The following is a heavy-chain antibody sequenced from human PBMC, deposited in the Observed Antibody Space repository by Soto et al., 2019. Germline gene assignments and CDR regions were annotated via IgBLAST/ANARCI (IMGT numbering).Heavy chain of an antibody. V-gene: IGHV1-2*02. CDR1: GYTFTGYY. J-gene: IGHJ4*02. CDR2: INPNSGGT. D-gene: IGHD6-6*01. Sequence: ASVKVSCKASGYTFTGYYMHWVRQAPGQGLEWMGWINPNSGGTNYAQKFQGRVTMTRDTSISTAYMELSRPRSDDTAVYYCASRGYVEYSSSSAYFDYWGQGTLVTVSS. CDR3: ASRGYVEYSSSSAYFDY.